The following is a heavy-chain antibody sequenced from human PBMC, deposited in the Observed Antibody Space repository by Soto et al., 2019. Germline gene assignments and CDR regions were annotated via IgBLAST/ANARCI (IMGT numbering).Heavy chain of an antibody. V-gene: IGHV4-4*02. J-gene: IGHJ4*02. Sequence: PSETLSLTCAVSGGSISSDNWWSWVRQPPGKGLEWIGEIHHSGSTNYSPSLKSRATISVDKSKHQFSLKLHSVTAADTAVYYCAREGIVARRGDGDKGFDSWGQGTLVTVSS. D-gene: IGHD6-6*01. CDR3: AREGIVARRGDGDKGFDS. CDR2: IHHSGST. CDR1: GGSISSDNW.